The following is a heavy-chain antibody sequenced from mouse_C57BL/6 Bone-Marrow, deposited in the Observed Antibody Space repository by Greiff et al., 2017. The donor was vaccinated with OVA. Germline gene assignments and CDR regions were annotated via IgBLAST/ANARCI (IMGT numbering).Heavy chain of an antibody. D-gene: IGHD2-12*01. CDR3: ARGSYYDDWYFDV. J-gene: IGHJ1*03. Sequence: EVQLQQSGPVLVKPGASVKMSCKASGYTFTDYYMNWVKQSHGKSLEWIGVINPYNGGTSYNQKFKGKATLTVDKSSSTAYMELNSLTSEDSAVYYCARGSYYDDWYFDVWGTGPRSPSPQ. CDR1: GYTFTDYY. V-gene: IGHV1-19*01. CDR2: INPYNGGT.